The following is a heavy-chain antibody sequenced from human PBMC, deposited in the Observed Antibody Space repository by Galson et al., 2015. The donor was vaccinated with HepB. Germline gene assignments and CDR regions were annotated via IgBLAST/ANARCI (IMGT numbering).Heavy chain of an antibody. CDR2: IYYSGST. Sequence: SETLSLTCTVSGGSTSSSSYYWGWIRQPPGKGLEWIGSIYYSGSTYYNPSLKSRVTISVDTSKNQFSLKLSSVTAADTAVYYCARHASYYDFPLHFDYWGQGTLVTVSS. CDR1: GGSTSSSSYY. D-gene: IGHD3-3*01. J-gene: IGHJ4*02. V-gene: IGHV4-39*01. CDR3: ARHASYYDFPLHFDY.